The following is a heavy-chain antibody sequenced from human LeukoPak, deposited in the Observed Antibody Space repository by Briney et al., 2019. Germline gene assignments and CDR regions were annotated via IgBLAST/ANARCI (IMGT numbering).Heavy chain of an antibody. V-gene: IGHV4-59*01. D-gene: IGHD3-3*01. CDR3: ARDLHYDFWSGYGPPPWDYYMDV. Sequence: PSETLSLTCTVSGNSISSYYWSWLRQPPGKGLEWIGYIYYSGSTSYNPSLKSRVTISVDTSKNQFSLKLSSVTAADTAVYYCARDLHYDFWSGYGPPPWDYYMDVWGKGTTVTVSS. J-gene: IGHJ6*03. CDR2: IYYSGST. CDR1: GNSISSYY.